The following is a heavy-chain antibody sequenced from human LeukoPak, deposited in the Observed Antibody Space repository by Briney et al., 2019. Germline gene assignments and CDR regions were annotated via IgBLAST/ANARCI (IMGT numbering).Heavy chain of an antibody. Sequence: PERSLRLSCAASGFTFSNCAMHWVRQAPGKGLEWVAVISYNGSSKYYADSVKGRFTISRDNSKNTVYLQMYSLRAEDSAVYYCASGYCTNDVCYTGGFDYWGQGTLVTVSS. CDR3: ASGYCTNDVCYTGGFDY. CDR2: ISYNGSSK. D-gene: IGHD2-8*01. CDR1: GFTFSNCA. V-gene: IGHV3-30-3*01. J-gene: IGHJ4*02.